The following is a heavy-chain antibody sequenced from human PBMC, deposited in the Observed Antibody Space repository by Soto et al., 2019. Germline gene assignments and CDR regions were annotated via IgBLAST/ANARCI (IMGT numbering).Heavy chain of an antibody. J-gene: IGHJ4*02. Sequence: VQLLESGGGLVQPGGSLRLSCAASGFTFRDYAMNWVRQAPGKGLEWVSDISGSGDSARYADSVRGRFTISRDNSRNTLDLQMNSLSVDDTAVYYCGKERRGSGWSVCNYWGQGTLVTVSS. CDR2: ISGSGDSA. D-gene: IGHD6-19*01. CDR3: GKERRGSGWSVCNY. V-gene: IGHV3-23*01. CDR1: GFTFRDYA.